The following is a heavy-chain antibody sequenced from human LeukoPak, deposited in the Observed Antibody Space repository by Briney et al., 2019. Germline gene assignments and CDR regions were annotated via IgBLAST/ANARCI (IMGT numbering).Heavy chain of an antibody. J-gene: IGHJ4*02. CDR1: GFTFSSYA. CDR2: ISGSGGST. CDR3: AKFNLRYYDSSGYAYFDY. D-gene: IGHD3-22*01. V-gene: IGHV3-23*01. Sequence: GESLRLSCAASGFTFSSYAMSWVRQAPGKGLEWVSAISGSGGSTYYADSVKGRFTISRDNSKNTLYLQMNSLRAEDTAVYYCAKFNLRYYDSSGYAYFDYWGQGTLVTVSS.